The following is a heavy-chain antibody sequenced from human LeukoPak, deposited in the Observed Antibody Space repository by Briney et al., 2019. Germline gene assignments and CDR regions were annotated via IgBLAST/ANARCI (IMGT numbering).Heavy chain of an antibody. CDR3: ARHQIISGLDY. D-gene: IGHD6-19*01. J-gene: IGHJ4*02. CDR2: MYNSGSS. V-gene: IGHV4-59*08. CDR1: GGSISPYY. Sequence: SETLSLTCTVPGGSISPYYWSWIRQPPGKGLEWIGYMYNSGSSNYNPSLKSRVTISIDTSRNQFSLHLTSVTAADTAVYYCARHQIISGLDYWGQGTLVTVSS.